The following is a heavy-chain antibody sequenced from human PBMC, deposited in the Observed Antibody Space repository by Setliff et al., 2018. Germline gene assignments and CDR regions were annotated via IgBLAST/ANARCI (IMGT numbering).Heavy chain of an antibody. CDR2: IYYRGST. Sequence: PSETLSLTCTVSGGSISSSSYYWGWIRQPPGKGLEWIGSIYYRGSTYYNPSLKSRVTISIDTSKNQFSLKLSSVTAADTAVYYCAMTGDRGYSGYERWGQGTLVTVSS. CDR1: GGSISSSSYY. CDR3: AMTGDRGYSGYER. D-gene: IGHD5-12*01. J-gene: IGHJ4*02. V-gene: IGHV4-39*07.